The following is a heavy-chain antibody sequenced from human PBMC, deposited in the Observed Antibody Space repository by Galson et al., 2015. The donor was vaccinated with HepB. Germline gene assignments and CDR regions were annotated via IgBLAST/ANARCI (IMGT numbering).Heavy chain of an antibody. CDR3: ARTYYYDSSGYEGGWAFDI. V-gene: IGHV5-51*01. D-gene: IGHD3-22*01. CDR2: IYPGDSDT. CDR1: GSSFTSYW. J-gene: IGHJ3*02. Sequence: QSGAEVKKPGESLKISCKGSGSSFTSYWIGWVRQMPGKGLEWMGTIYPGDSDTRYSPSFQGQVTISADKSTSTAYLQWNSLKASDTAMYYCARTYYYDSSGYEGGWAFDIWGQGTMVTVSS.